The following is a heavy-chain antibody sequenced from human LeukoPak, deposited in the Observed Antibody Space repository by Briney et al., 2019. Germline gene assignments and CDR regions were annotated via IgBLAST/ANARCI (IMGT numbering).Heavy chain of an antibody. CDR1: GFTFSSYG. CDR3: AKAGVDTAMALDY. CDR2: ISYDGGNK. V-gene: IGHV3-30*18. Sequence: GGSLRLSCAASGFTFSSYGMHWVRQAPGKGLEWVAVISYDGGNKYYADSVEGRFTISRDNSKNTLYLQMNSLRAEDTAVYYCAKAGVDTAMALDYWGQGTLVTVSS. D-gene: IGHD5-18*01. J-gene: IGHJ4*02.